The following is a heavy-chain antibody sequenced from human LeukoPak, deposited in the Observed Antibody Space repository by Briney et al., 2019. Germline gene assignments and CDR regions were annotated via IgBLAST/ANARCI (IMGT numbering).Heavy chain of an antibody. CDR1: GGSISSRDHY. J-gene: IGHJ4*02. V-gene: IGHV4-39*01. D-gene: IGHD3-22*01. CDR3: ARLLYDRSGYYYFDY. Sequence: SETLSLTCTVSGGSISSRDHYWGWIRQPPGKGLEWIASIYYSGSPYNNPSLKSRVTMSVDPSKNQFSLKLSSVTAADTALYYCARLLYDRSGYYYFDYWGQGTLVTVSS. CDR2: IYYSGSP.